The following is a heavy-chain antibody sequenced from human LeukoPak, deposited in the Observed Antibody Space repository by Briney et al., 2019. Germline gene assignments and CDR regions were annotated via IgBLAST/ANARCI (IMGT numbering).Heavy chain of an antibody. D-gene: IGHD2-2*01. Sequence: SVKVSCKASGGTFSSYAISWVRQAPGQGLEWMGGIIPIFGTANYAQKFQGRVTITADKSTSTAYMELSSLRSEDTAVYYCARAYCSSTSCPLDYWGQGTQVTVSS. CDR3: ARAYCSSTSCPLDY. J-gene: IGHJ4*02. CDR1: GGTFSSYA. V-gene: IGHV1-69*06. CDR2: IIPIFGTA.